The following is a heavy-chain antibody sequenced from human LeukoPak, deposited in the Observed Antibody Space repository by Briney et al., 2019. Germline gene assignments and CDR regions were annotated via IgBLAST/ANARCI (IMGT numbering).Heavy chain of an antibody. V-gene: IGHV3-23*01. Sequence: QSGGSLRLSCAASGFTFSSYAMSWVRQAPGKGLEWVSGISGSGGSTYYADSVKGRFTISRDNSKNSLYLQMNSLRAEDTAVYYCARAPYCSSTSCHIFDYWGQGTLVTVSS. CDR2: ISGSGGST. J-gene: IGHJ4*02. CDR3: ARAPYCSSTSCHIFDY. D-gene: IGHD2-2*01. CDR1: GFTFSSYA.